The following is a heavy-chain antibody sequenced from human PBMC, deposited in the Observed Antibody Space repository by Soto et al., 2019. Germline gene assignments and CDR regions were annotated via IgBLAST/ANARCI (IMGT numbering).Heavy chain of an antibody. CDR2: IKQDGSEK. CDR1: GITFSSYW. CDR3: ARALSYANI. Sequence: EVQLVESGGGLVQPGGSLRLSCAASGITFSSYWMSWVRQAPGKGLEWVANIKQDGSEKYYVDSVKGRFTISRDNAKNSLYLQMNSLRAEDTAVYYCARALSYANIWGQGTMVTVSS. J-gene: IGHJ3*02. V-gene: IGHV3-7*04. D-gene: IGHD2-2*01.